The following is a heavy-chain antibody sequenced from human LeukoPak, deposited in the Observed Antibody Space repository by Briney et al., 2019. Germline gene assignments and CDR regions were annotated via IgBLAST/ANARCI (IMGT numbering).Heavy chain of an antibody. V-gene: IGHV3-23*01. D-gene: IGHD3-10*02. Sequence: GGSLRLSCAASGFTFGTCSMNWVRQAPGKGLEWVSTISDNGRSTHYADSVKGRFTISRNNSKNTLDLQMNSLKAEDTAIYYCAKDVRPGGGGMDVWGQGTTVTVSS. CDR3: AKDVRPGGGGMDV. CDR1: GFTFGTCS. CDR2: ISDNGRST. J-gene: IGHJ6*02.